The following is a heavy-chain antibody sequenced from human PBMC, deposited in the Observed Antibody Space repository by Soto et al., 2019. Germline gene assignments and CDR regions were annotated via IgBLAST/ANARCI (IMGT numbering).Heavy chain of an antibody. D-gene: IGHD2-21*02. V-gene: IGHV1-69*01. CDR3: ATGTYCGSNCFFAREY. CDR1: GDTSTTYV. CDR2: INPISRTA. Sequence: VQLVQSGAEVKKPGSSVKVSCKASGDTSTTYVTSWVRQAPGQGPEWIGGINPISRTATDSEKYTGRVTNTADEASRTAYLALTSLRFEYTAVYFCATGTYCGSNCFFAREYWGQGSLVTVSS. J-gene: IGHJ4*02.